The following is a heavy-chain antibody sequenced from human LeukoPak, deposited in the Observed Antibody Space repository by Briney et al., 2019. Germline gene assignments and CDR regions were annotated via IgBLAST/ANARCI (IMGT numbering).Heavy chain of an antibody. Sequence: ASVKVSCKASGYTFINYVISWVRQAPGQGLEWMGWISAYNGNTNYAQKFPGRGTMTTDTSTSYVYRELRSLASDDTAVYYCARGRQQWLVGGAFDIWGQGTMVTVSS. D-gene: IGHD6-19*01. CDR3: ARGRQQWLVGGAFDI. V-gene: IGHV1-18*01. J-gene: IGHJ3*02. CDR2: ISAYNGNT. CDR1: GYTFINYV.